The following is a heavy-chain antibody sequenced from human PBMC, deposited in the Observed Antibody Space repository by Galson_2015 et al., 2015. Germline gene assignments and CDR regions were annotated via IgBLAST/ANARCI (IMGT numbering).Heavy chain of an antibody. D-gene: IGHD2-8*01. V-gene: IGHV3-48*03. CDR3: ARDVRYCTNGVCPTSGS. CDR1: GFPFSSYE. J-gene: IGHJ5*02. CDR2: ISSSGSTI. Sequence: LRLSCAASGFPFSSYELNWVRQAPGKGLEWVSYISSSGSTIYYADSVKGRFTISRDNAKNSLYLQMNSLRVEDTAVYYCARDVRYCTNGVCPTSGSWGQGTLVTVSS.